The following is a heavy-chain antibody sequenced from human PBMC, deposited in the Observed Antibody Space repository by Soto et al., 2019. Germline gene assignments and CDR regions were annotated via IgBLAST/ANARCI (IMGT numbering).Heavy chain of an antibody. Sequence: ASVKVSCKASGYTFTSYYMHWGRQAPGQGLEWMGIINPSGYGTSYAQKFQGRVTMTRDTSTSTFYMELRSLRSDDTAVYFCARDGVVVPSALYYFDYWGQGTLVTVSS. D-gene: IGHD2-2*01. V-gene: IGHV1-46*01. CDR1: GYTFTSYY. J-gene: IGHJ4*02. CDR3: ARDGVVVPSALYYFDY. CDR2: INPSGYGT.